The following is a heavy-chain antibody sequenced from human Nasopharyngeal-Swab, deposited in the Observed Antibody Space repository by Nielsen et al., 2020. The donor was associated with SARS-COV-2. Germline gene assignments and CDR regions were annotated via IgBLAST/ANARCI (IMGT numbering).Heavy chain of an antibody. D-gene: IGHD1-20*01. CDR3: ATDITAAGDH. CDR1: GFSFSDYY. Sequence: GESLKISCAASGFSFSDYYMAWIRQAPGKGLEWVSSISGRGDNTYYADSVKGRFTISRDNSKNTLYLQMNSLRAEDTAVYYCATDITAAGDHWGQGTLVTVAS. CDR2: ISGRGDNT. J-gene: IGHJ4*01. V-gene: IGHV3-23*01.